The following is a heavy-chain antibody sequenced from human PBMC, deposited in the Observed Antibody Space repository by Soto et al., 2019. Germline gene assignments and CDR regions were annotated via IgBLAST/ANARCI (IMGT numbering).Heavy chain of an antibody. CDR3: ARRGYYGDYSDY. CDR1: GYTLTSYG. Sequence: QVQLVQSGAEVKKPGASVKVSCKASGYTLTSYGITWVRQAPGQGLEWMGWISTYNGETDYAKKFQGRVTMTTDTSTSTAYMELRSLRSDDTAVYYCARRGYYGDYSDYWGQGTLVTVSS. D-gene: IGHD4-17*01. CDR2: ISTYNGET. V-gene: IGHV1-18*01. J-gene: IGHJ4*02.